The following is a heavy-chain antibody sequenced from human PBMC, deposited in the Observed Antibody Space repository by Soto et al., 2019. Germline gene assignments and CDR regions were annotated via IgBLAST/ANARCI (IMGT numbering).Heavy chain of an antibody. CDR2: FYWNDDR. CDR1: GFSLTTDEVS. J-gene: IGHJ4*02. D-gene: IGHD4-17*01. Sequence: QITLKESGPTLVKPTQTLTMTYNFSGFSLTTDEVSVAWIRQPPGGALEWLAIFYWNDDRRYSSSLKRRLTITKDPSKNQVVLTVANVAPVDTGTYYCARQGRYGDYDYWGQGALVTVSS. CDR3: ARQGRYGDYDY. V-gene: IGHV2-5*04.